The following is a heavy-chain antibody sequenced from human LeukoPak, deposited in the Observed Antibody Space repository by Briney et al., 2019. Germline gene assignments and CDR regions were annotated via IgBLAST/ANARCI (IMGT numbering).Heavy chain of an antibody. D-gene: IGHD3-10*01. Sequence: GGSLRLSCAASGFTFSSYGMHWVRQAPGKGLEWVAFIRYDGSNKYYADSVKGRFTISRDNSKNTLYLQMNSLRAEDTAVYYCAKAADYYGSGSYYSNYWYFDLWGRGTLVTVSS. CDR2: IRYDGSNK. CDR1: GFTFSSYG. J-gene: IGHJ2*01. CDR3: AKAADYYGSGSYYSNYWYFDL. V-gene: IGHV3-30*02.